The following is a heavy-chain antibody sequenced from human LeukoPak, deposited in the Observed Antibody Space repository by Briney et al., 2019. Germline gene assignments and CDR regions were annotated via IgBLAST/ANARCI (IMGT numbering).Heavy chain of an antibody. Sequence: GGSLRLSCAASGFTFSSYAMHWVRQAPGKGLEWVAVISYDGSNKYYADSVKGRFTISRDNSKNTLYLQMNSLRAEDTAVYYCGTGMPTDYWGQGTLVTVSS. CDR1: GFTFSSYA. V-gene: IGHV3-30-3*01. J-gene: IGHJ4*02. CDR3: GTGMPTDY. D-gene: IGHD1-14*01. CDR2: ISYDGSNK.